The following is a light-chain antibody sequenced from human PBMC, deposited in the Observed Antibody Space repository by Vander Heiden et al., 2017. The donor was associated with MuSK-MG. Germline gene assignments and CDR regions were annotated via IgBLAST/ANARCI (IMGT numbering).Light chain of an antibody. CDR3: QQTDSPPYT. Sequence: DIQMTQSPSSLSASVGDSVTITCRASQNVNNYLNWYQQKPGKAPSLLIHDISTLQTGVPSRFSGSGSETDFTLTISTLQPEDLATYFCQQTDSPPYTFGQGTKL. J-gene: IGKJ2*01. CDR1: QNVNNY. CDR2: DIS. V-gene: IGKV1-39*01.